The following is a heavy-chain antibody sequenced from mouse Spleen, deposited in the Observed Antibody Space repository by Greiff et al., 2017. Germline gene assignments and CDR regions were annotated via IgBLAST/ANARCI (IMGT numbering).Heavy chain of an antibody. Sequence: VQLQQSGAELVRPGSSVKISCKASGYAFSSYWMNWVKQRPGQGLEWIGQIYPGDGDTNYNGKFKGKATLTADKSSSTAYMQLSSLTSEDSAVYFCARAYYRYDFDYWGQGTTLTVSS. V-gene: IGHV1-80*01. CDR3: ARAYYRYDFDY. D-gene: IGHD2-14*01. J-gene: IGHJ2*01. CDR2: IYPGDGDT. CDR1: GYAFSSYW.